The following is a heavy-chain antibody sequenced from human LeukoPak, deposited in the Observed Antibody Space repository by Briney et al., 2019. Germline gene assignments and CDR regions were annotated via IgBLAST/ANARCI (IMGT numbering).Heavy chain of an antibody. Sequence: ASVKVSCKASGYTFTSYGISWARQAPGQGLEWMGWISAYNGNTNYAQKLQGRVTMTTDTSTSTAYMELRSLRSDDTAVYYCAREAAAASKYYFDYWGQGTLVTVSS. CDR1: GYTFTSYG. D-gene: IGHD6-13*01. CDR3: AREAAAASKYYFDY. J-gene: IGHJ4*02. V-gene: IGHV1-18*01. CDR2: ISAYNGNT.